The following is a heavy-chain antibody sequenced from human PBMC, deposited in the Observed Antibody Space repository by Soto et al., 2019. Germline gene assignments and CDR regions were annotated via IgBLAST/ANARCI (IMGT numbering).Heavy chain of an antibody. CDR3: ARDLTTHDY. CDR2: LGGIGA. V-gene: IGHV3-23*01. Sequence: PGGSLRLSCVGSGFTFSSHAMTWVRQAPGKGLGWVSTLGGIGAFYADSVKGRFTISRDDSKNTVNLQMNGLRAEDTAIYYCARDLTTHDYWGQGTVVTVSS. CDR1: GFTFSSHA. J-gene: IGHJ4*02.